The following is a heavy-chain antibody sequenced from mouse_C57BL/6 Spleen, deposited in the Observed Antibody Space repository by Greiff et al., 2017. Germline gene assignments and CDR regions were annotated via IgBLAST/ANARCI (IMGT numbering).Heavy chain of an antibody. J-gene: IGHJ3*01. D-gene: IGHD2-1*01. CDR2: ISSGSSTI. CDR3: ADGRYGSAVAY. CDR1: GFTFSDYG. V-gene: IGHV5-17*01. Sequence: EVHLVDSGGGLVKPGGSLKLSCAASGFTFSDYGMHWVRQAPEKGLEWVAYISSGSSTIYYADTVKGRFTISRDNAKTTLFLQMTSLRSEDTAMFYCADGRYGSAVAYWGQGTLVTVSA.